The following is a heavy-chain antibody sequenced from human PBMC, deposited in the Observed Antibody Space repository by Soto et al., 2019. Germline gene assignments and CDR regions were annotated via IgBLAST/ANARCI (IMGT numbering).Heavy chain of an antibody. CDR3: AKKVNSGPGSQYFDY. J-gene: IGHJ4*02. CDR1: GLTCSSYS. CDR2: FRTGGDDGTT. V-gene: IGHV3-23*01. D-gene: IGHD3-10*01. Sequence: SGGSLRLSCAASGLTCSSYSMSWVRQSPGKGLEWVSGFRTGGDDGTTYYADSVKGRFTISRDNSKNTLFLQMNSLRAEDTAIYYCAKKVNSGPGSQYFDYWGQGTLVTVSS.